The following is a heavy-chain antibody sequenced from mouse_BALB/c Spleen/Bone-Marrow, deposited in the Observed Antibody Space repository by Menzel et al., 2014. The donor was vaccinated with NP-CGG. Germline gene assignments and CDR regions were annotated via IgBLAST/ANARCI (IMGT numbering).Heavy chain of an antibody. CDR2: INPYNDGT. V-gene: IGHV1-14*01. Sequence: VQLQQSGPELVKPGASVQMSCKASGYTFTSYVMHWVKQKPGQGLEWIGYINPYNDGTKYNEKFKGKATLTSDKSSSTAYMELSSLTSEDSAVYYCARMEGSPTAVYYAMDCWGQGTPVTVSS. D-gene: IGHD2-10*01. CDR3: ARMEGSPTAVYYAMDC. CDR1: GYTFTSYV. J-gene: IGHJ4*01.